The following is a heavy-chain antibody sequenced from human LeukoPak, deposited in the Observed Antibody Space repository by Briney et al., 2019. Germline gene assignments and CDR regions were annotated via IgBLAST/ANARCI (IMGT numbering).Heavy chain of an antibody. CDR3: TRKDGDYVYGRYMDV. D-gene: IGHD4-17*01. CDR1: GFTFSSYA. V-gene: IGHV3-49*03. J-gene: IGHJ6*03. CDR2: IRSKAYGGTT. Sequence: PGGSLRLSCAASGFTFSSYAMSWFRQAPGKGLEWVGFIRSKAYGGTTEYAASVKGRFTISRDDSKSIAYLQMNSLKTEDTAVYYCTRKDGDYVYGRYMDVWGKGTTVTVSS.